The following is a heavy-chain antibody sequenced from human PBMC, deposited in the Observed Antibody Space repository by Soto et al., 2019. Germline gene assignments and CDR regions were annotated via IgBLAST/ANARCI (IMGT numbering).Heavy chain of an antibody. J-gene: IGHJ6*02. CDR1: GGTFSSHA. V-gene: IGHV1-69*13. Sequence: SVKGSCKASGGTFSSHAISWGRQAPGQGLEWMGGIIPIFGTANYAQKFQGRVTITADESTSTAYMELSSLRSEDTAVYYCARVAVAYTKYYYGMDVWGQGTTVTVSS. CDR2: IIPIFGTA. CDR3: ARVAVAYTKYYYGMDV. D-gene: IGHD6-13*01.